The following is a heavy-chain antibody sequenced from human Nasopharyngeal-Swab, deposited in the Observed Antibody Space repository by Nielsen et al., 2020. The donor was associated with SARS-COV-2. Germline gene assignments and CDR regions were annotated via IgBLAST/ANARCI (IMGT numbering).Heavy chain of an antibody. J-gene: IGHJ4*02. CDR3: AKDVHADYGGIDY. D-gene: IGHD4/OR15-4a*01. Sequence: GGSLRLSCAASGFTFSNSGMDWVRQAPGKGLEWMAVISYDGSNEYYGDSVKGRFTISRDNSKNTLYLQMNSLRVDDTAVYYCAKDVHADYGGIDYWGQGILVTVSS. CDR1: GFTFSNSG. V-gene: IGHV3-30*18. CDR2: ISYDGSNE.